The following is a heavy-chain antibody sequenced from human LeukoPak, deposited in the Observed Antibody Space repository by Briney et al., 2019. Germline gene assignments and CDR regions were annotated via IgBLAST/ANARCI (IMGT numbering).Heavy chain of an antibody. Sequence: ASVKVSCKASVGTFSSYAISWVRQAPGQGLEWMGRIIPILCIANYAQKLQGRVTITTDESTSTAYMELSSLSAEDTAVYYCARGATYYDSWSGWTDPYYYMDVWGKGTTVTVSS. CDR2: IIPILCIA. CDR1: VGTFSSYA. CDR3: ARGATYYDSWSGWTDPYYYMDV. V-gene: IGHV1-69*04. J-gene: IGHJ6*03. D-gene: IGHD3-3*01.